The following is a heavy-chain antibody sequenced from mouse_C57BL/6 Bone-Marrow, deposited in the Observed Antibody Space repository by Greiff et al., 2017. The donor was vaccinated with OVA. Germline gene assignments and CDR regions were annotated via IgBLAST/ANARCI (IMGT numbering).Heavy chain of an antibody. Sequence: QVQLQQSGAELARPGASVKLSCKASGYTFTSYGISWVKQRTGQGLEWIGEIYPRSGNTYYNEKFKGKATLTADKSSSTAYMELRSLTSEDSAVYVCARPYSNYVMWYFDVWGTGTTVTVSS. J-gene: IGHJ1*03. CDR3: ARPYSNYVMWYFDV. CDR2: IYPRSGNT. D-gene: IGHD2-5*01. CDR1: GYTFTSYG. V-gene: IGHV1-81*01.